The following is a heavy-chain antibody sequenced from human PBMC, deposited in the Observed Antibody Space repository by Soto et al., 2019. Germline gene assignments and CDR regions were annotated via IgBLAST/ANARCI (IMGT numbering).Heavy chain of an antibody. V-gene: IGHV1-46*01. J-gene: IGHJ4*02. D-gene: IGHD3-22*01. CDR2: INPSGGST. CDR1: GYTFTSYY. Sequence: GASVKVSCKASGYTFTSYYMHWVRQAPGQGLEWMGIINPSGGSTSYAQKFQGRVTMTRDTSTSTVYMELSSLRSEDTAVYYCARVVRPEPEDYDSSGYYLDYWGQGTLVTVSS. CDR3: ARVVRPEPEDYDSSGYYLDY.